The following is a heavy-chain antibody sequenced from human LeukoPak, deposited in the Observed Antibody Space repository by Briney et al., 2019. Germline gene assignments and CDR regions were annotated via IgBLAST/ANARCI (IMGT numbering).Heavy chain of an antibody. CDR1: GYSFTNSC. Sequence: GESLQISCQGSGYSFTNSCIGWVRQMPGKGLEWMGIIYPGDSDTRYSPSFQGQVTISADKSISTAYLQWGSLKASDTAIYYCARHSGYSYGPFDYWGQGTLVTVSS. CDR3: ARHSGYSYGPFDY. V-gene: IGHV5-51*01. J-gene: IGHJ4*02. D-gene: IGHD5-18*01. CDR2: IYPGDSDT.